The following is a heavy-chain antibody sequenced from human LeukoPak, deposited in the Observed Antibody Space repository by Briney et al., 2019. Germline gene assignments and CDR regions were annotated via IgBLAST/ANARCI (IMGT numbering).Heavy chain of an antibody. CDR3: ARAVVVVGWFDP. J-gene: IGHJ5*02. D-gene: IGHD2-15*01. CDR1: GYTFTSYY. Sequence: ASVRVSCKASGYTFTSYYMHWVRQAPGQGLEWMGWINPNSGGTNYAQKFQGRVTMTRDTSISTAYMELSRLRSDDTAVYYCARAVVVVGWFDPWGQGTLVTVSS. CDR2: INPNSGGT. V-gene: IGHV1-2*02.